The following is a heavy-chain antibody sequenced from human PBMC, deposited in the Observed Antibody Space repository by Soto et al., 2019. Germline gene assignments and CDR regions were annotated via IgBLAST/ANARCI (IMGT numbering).Heavy chain of an antibody. Sequence: PGGSLRLSCSASGFTFSSYAMHWVRQAPGKGLEYVSAISSNGGSTYYADSVKGRFTISRDNSKNTLYLQMSSLRAEDTAVYYCVKDDSSGYYYELYYYGMDVWGQGTTVTVSS. J-gene: IGHJ6*02. CDR3: VKDDSSGYYYELYYYGMDV. D-gene: IGHD3-22*01. CDR2: ISSNGGST. V-gene: IGHV3-64D*06. CDR1: GFTFSSYA.